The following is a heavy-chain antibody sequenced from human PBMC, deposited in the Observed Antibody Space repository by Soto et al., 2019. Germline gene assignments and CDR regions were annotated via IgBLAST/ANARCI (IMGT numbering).Heavy chain of an antibody. CDR2: INHRGST. CDR1: GGSLSGNY. J-gene: IGHJ3*01. D-gene: IGHD2-2*01. V-gene: IGHV4-34*01. CDR3: XXXXXGVRYCSRTSSFWAFDV. Sequence: QVQLQEWGAGLLKPSETLSLTCAVYGGSLSGNYWSWIRQTPGKGLEWIAEINHRGSTNYNPSLKSRVPMSVDMSKNQFXXXXXXXXXXXXXXXXXXXXXXGVRYCSRTSSFWAFDVWGQGTTVTVSS.